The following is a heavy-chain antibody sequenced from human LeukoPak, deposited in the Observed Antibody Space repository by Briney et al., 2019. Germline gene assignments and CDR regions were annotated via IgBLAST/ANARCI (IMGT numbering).Heavy chain of an antibody. Sequence: PGGSLRLSCAASGFAFSSYAMHWVRQGPGKGLEWVALVSYDGGSKYYADSVKGRFTISGDNAKNSLYLQMNSLRAEDTAVYYCARADEYCSGGSCYGYWGQGTLVTVSS. D-gene: IGHD2-15*01. CDR3: ARADEYCSGGSCYGY. CDR1: GFAFSSYA. J-gene: IGHJ4*02. V-gene: IGHV3-30-3*01. CDR2: VSYDGGSK.